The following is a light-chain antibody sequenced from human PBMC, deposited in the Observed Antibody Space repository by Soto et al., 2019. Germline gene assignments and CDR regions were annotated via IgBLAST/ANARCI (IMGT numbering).Light chain of an antibody. V-gene: IGKV3-15*01. CDR2: GAS. Sequence: EIVMSQSPSTLSVSLGDRATLSCRASQSVSSNLAWYQQKPGQAPRLLIYGASTRATGIPARFSGSGSGTEFTLTISSLQSEDFAVYYCQQYNNCPSFGQGTKV. J-gene: IGKJ1*01. CDR1: QSVSSN. CDR3: QQYNNCPS.